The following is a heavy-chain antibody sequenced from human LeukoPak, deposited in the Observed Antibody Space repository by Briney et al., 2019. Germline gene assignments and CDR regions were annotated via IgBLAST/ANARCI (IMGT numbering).Heavy chain of an antibody. V-gene: IGHV4-39*07. CDR3: ARLSVSGDY. J-gene: IGHJ4*02. Sequence: SETLSLTCTVSGGSISSSSYYWGWIRQPPGKGLEWIGSIYYSGSTYYNPSLKSRVTISVDTSKNQFSLKLSSVTAADTAIYYCARLSVSGDYWGQGTLVTVSS. CDR1: GGSISSSSYY. D-gene: IGHD5/OR15-5a*01. CDR2: IYYSGST.